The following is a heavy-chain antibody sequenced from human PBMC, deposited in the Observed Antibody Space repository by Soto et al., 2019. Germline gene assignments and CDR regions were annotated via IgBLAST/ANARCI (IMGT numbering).Heavy chain of an antibody. V-gene: IGHV4-59*08. D-gene: IGHD2-15*01. CDR1: GGSISSYY. CDR3: ARLSGVGGHATIDY. CDR2: IYYSGST. Sequence: PSETLSLTCTVSGGSISSYYWSWIRQPPGKGLEWIGYIYYSGSTNYNPSLKSRVTISVDTSKNQFSLKLSSVTAADTAVYYCARLSGVGGHATIDYWGQGTLVTVSS. J-gene: IGHJ4*02.